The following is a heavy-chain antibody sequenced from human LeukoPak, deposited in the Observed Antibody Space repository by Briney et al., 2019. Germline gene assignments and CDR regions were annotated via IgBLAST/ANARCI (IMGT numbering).Heavy chain of an antibody. CDR3: ARAYNWNDHYDY. Sequence: SVNVSCKAFGGTFSSYAISWVRQAPGQWREWMGVIIPIFGTANYAQKFQGRVTITADESTSTAYMELSSLRSEDTSVYYCARAYNWNDHYDYWGQGTLVTVSS. D-gene: IGHD1-20*01. CDR2: IIPIFGTA. V-gene: IGHV1-69*13. CDR1: GGTFSSYA. J-gene: IGHJ4*02.